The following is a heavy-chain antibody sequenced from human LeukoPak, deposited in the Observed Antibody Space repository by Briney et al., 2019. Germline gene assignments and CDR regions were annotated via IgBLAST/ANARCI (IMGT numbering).Heavy chain of an antibody. Sequence: GRSLRLSCAASGFTFDDYAMHWVRQAPGKGLEWVSGISWNSGSIGYADSVKGRFTISRDNAKNSLYLQMNSLRAEDTALYYCAKDSYYHDSSGYYWDWGQGTLVTVSS. CDR1: GFTFDDYA. J-gene: IGHJ4*02. CDR2: ISWNSGSI. CDR3: AKDSYYHDSSGYYWD. D-gene: IGHD3-22*01. V-gene: IGHV3-9*01.